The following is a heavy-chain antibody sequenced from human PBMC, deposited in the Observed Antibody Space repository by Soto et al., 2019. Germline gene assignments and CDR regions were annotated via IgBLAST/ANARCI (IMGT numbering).Heavy chain of an antibody. J-gene: IGHJ6*02. D-gene: IGHD1-20*01. CDR3: ARDATANIIRTPWYYYYGMAV. V-gene: IGHV1-69*13. CDR2: IIPIFGTA. Sequence: SVKVSWKASGGTFSSYAISWVRQAPGQGLEWMGGIIPIFGTANYAQKFQGRVTITADESTSTAYMELSSLRSEDTAVYYCARDATANIIRTPWYYYYGMAVWGQGTTVTVS. CDR1: GGTFSSYA.